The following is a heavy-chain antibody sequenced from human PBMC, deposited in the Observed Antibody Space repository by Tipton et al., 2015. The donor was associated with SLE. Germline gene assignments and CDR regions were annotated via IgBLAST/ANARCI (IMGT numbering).Heavy chain of an antibody. D-gene: IGHD3-3*01. Sequence: PGLVKPSEILSLTCSVSGDSIISSSYYWGWIRQPPGKGLEWIGSMYYSGSTYYNPSLKSRVTISVDTSKNQFSLMLGSVTAADTAVYYCARDGPYYDFWSGMGTFDIWGQGTMVTVSS. CDR1: GDSIISSSYY. J-gene: IGHJ3*02. CDR3: ARDGPYYDFWSGMGTFDI. CDR2: MYYSGST. V-gene: IGHV4-39*07.